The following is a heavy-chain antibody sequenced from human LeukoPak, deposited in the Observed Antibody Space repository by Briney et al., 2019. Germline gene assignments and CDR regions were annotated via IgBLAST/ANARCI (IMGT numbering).Heavy chain of an antibody. J-gene: IGHJ5*02. CDR1: GFTFSSYE. CDR2: IWYDGSNK. V-gene: IGHV3-33*08. Sequence: PGGSLRLSCAASGFTFSSYEMIWVRQAPGKGLEWVAVIWYDGSNKYNTDSVKGRFTISRDNSKNTLYLQMNSLRVEDTAVYYCARGQDYGDSNWFDPWGQGALVTVSS. D-gene: IGHD4-17*01. CDR3: ARGQDYGDSNWFDP.